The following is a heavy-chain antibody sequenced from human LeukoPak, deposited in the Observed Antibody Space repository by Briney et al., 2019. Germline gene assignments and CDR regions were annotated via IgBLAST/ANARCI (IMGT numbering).Heavy chain of an antibody. CDR1: GFTISSSY. V-gene: IGHV3-30*02. CDR3: ANEGFGEFSGFDH. J-gene: IGHJ4*02. CDR2: IQYSGRDK. D-gene: IGHD3-10*01. Sequence: GGSLRLSCAASGFTISSSYRHWVRQAPGKGLEWVASIQYSGRDKYFADSVKGRFTISRDNSKDTVYLQMNSLRPEDTAIYYCANEGFGEFSGFDHWGQGTLVTVSS.